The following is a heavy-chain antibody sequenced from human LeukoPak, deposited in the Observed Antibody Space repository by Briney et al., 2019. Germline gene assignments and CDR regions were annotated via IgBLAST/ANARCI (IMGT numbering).Heavy chain of an antibody. J-gene: IGHJ4*02. V-gene: IGHV4-61*02. CDR2: IYTSGST. CDR3: AGDAYSGSYWADY. D-gene: IGHD1-26*01. CDR1: GGSISSGSYY. Sequence: SETLSLTCTVSGGSISSGSYYWRWIRQPAGKGLEWIGRIYTSGSTNYNPSLKSRVTISVDTSKNQFSLKLSSVTAADTAVYYCAGDAYSGSYWADYWGQGTLVTVSS.